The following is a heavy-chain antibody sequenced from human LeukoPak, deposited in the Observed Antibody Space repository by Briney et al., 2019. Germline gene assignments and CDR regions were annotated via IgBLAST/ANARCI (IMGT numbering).Heavy chain of an antibody. D-gene: IGHD4-11*01. CDR3: ATSGYSNIDY. V-gene: IGHV3-7*01. CDR2: IKQSGGEN. Sequence: PGGSLRLSCGASGFTFSSYWMSWVRQAPGKGLEWVANIKQSGGENYYVDSVRGRFTVSRDNAMNSLYLQMNSLRAEDTAVYYCATSGYSNIDYWGQGTLVTVSS. J-gene: IGHJ4*02. CDR1: GFTFSSYW.